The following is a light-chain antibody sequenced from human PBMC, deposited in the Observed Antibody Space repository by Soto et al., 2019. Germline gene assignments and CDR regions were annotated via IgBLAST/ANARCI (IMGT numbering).Light chain of an antibody. CDR1: SXDVGTYTY. CDR2: DVI. V-gene: IGLV2-11*01. CDR3: CSYAGSYTHV. Sequence: QSVLTQPRSVSGSPGQSVTISCTGTSXDVGTYTYVSWYQQHPGKAPKLIIYDVIKRPSGVPDRFSGSKSGNTASLTISGLQAEDEADYYCCSYAGSYTHVFGTGTKFTVL. J-gene: IGLJ1*01.